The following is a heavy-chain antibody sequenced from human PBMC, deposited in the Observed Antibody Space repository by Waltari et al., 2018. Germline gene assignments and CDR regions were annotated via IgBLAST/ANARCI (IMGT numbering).Heavy chain of an antibody. D-gene: IGHD6-13*01. J-gene: IGHJ4*02. CDR3: AKVAGIAAAEFHFDF. CDR2: MSGPDLTT. Sequence: EVQLLESGGGLVQPGGSLRLSCAASGFTLVTSAMTWVRRAPVKGLGWISRMSGPDLTTFYADSVHGRFSMSRDNAKKTLYLQINGLTADDTAVYYCAKVAGIAAAEFHFDFWGRGTLVTVSS. CDR1: GFTLVTSA. V-gene: IGHV3-23*01.